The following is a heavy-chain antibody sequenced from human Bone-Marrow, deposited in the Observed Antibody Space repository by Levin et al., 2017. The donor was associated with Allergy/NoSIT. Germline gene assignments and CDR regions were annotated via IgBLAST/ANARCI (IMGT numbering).Heavy chain of an antibody. V-gene: IGHV4-59*01. CDR1: GGSISAYH. CDR3: ARVDTVIDFYYHMDV. CDR2: ISHSGST. D-gene: IGHD4-11*01. J-gene: IGHJ6*03. Sequence: SETLSLTCTVSGGSISAYHWSWIRQPPGKGLEWIGDISHSGSTNYSPSLKSRVTISADTSKNLFSLKLRSLTAADTAVYYCARVDTVIDFYYHMDVWGKGTTVIVSS.